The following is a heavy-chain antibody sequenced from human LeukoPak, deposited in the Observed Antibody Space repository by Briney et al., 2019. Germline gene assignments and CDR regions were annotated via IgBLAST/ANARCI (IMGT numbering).Heavy chain of an antibody. V-gene: IGHV3-9*01. Sequence: PGGSLRLSCAASGFTFDDYAMHWVRQAPGKGLEWVSGISWNSGSIGYVDSVKGRFTISRDNAKNSLYLQMNSLRAEDTALYYCAKDIASSSWYYMDVWGKGTTVTVSS. J-gene: IGHJ6*03. CDR2: ISWNSGSI. CDR1: GFTFDDYA. D-gene: IGHD6-13*01. CDR3: AKDIASSSWYYMDV.